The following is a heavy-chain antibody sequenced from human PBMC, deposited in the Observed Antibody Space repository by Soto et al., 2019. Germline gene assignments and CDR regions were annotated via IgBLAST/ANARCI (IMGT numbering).Heavy chain of an antibody. CDR1: GFTFSIYS. Sequence: HPGGSLRLSCAASGFTFSIYSMNWFRQAPGKGLEWVSYISSSSSTIYYADSVKGRFTISRDNAKNSLYLQMNSLRAEDTAVYYCAREKDLYDSSGYTPSVPYGMDGWGKGSTVTVAS. CDR3: AREKDLYDSSGYTPSVPYGMDG. CDR2: ISSSSSTI. V-gene: IGHV3-48*01. D-gene: IGHD3-22*01. J-gene: IGHJ6*04.